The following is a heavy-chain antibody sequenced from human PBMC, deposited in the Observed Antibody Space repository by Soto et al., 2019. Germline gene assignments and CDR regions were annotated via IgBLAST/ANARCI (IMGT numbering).Heavy chain of an antibody. J-gene: IGHJ4*02. CDR3: ARDNSGIEYGDFDY. CDR1: RYTFTGYY. D-gene: IGHD1-26*01. CDR2: INPKTGDT. V-gene: IGHV1-2*02. Sequence: QVQLVQSGAEVKKPGASVKVSCKASRYTFTGYYLHWVRQAPGQGLEWMGWINPKTGDTTYAQKFQGRVTLTRETSISTAYMEPGRLGSDDTAVYDCARDNSGIEYGDFDYWGQGTLVTVSS.